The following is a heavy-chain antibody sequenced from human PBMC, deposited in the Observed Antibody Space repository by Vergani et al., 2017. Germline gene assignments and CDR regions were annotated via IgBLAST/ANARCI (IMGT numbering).Heavy chain of an antibody. V-gene: IGHV3-23*01. D-gene: IGHD5-12*01. Sequence: EVQLLESGGGLVQPGGSLRLSCKASGFSFPSYAMSWVRQAPGKGLEWVSSVMVSSDTPYYADSVKGRFIISRDKSKNTLHLQMNSLRADDTAVYYCTKGSRGYTGYFFDYWGQGTLATVSS. CDR2: VMVSSDTP. J-gene: IGHJ4*02. CDR3: TKGSRGYTGYFFDY. CDR1: GFSFPSYA.